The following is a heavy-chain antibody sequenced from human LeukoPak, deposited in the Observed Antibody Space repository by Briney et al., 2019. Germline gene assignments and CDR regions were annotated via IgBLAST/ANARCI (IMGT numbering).Heavy chain of an antibody. CDR2: IGSGGGSI. CDR3: ARDDYGGTFDAFEI. V-gene: IGHV3-48*03. J-gene: IGHJ3*02. D-gene: IGHD4-17*01. CDR1: GFTFSYYE. Sequence: GGSLRLSCAASGFTFSYYEMNWVRQAPGKGLEWVSYIGSGGGSIYYADSVRGRFTSSRDNAKKSLYLQMNSLRVEDTAVYYCARDDYGGTFDAFEIWGQGAMVPVSS.